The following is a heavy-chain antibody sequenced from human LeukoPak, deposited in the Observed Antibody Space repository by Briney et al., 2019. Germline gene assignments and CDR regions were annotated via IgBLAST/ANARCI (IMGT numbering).Heavy chain of an antibody. D-gene: IGHD6-13*01. V-gene: IGHV4-30-4*01. CDR1: GGSISSGDYY. Sequence: SQTLSLTCTVSGGSISSGDYYWSWIPQPPGKGLEWIMYIYYSESNYYHPSLKSRTTISEKTSKNQFSLKLSSVTPADTAVYYCAVTPAYSSSWYVGYWGQGTLVTVSS. J-gene: IGHJ4*02. CDR3: AVTPAYSSSWYVGY. CDR2: IYYSESN.